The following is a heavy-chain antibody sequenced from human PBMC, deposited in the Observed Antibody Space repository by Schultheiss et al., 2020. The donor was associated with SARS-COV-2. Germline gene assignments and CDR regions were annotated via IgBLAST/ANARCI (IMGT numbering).Heavy chain of an antibody. CDR3: ARRGTARVIEAFDI. J-gene: IGHJ3*02. D-gene: IGHD5-18*01. CDR2: IYPGDSDT. CDR1: GYSFITYW. V-gene: IGHV5-51*01. Sequence: GESLKISCKGSGYSFITYWIGWVRQMPGKGLEWMGIIYPGDSDTRYSPSLQGQVTISADKSISTAYLQWSSLKASDTAMYYCARRGTARVIEAFDIWGQGTMVTVSS.